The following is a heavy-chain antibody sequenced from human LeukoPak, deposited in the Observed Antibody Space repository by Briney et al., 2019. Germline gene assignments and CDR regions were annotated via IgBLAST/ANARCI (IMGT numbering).Heavy chain of an antibody. D-gene: IGHD3-16*01. Sequence: GGSLRLSCAASGFIFSSSAMSWVRQAPGEGLEWVSSISGSGSGGSPYYADSVKGRFTISRDNAKNSLYLQMNSLRAEDTAVYYCARAFGWGNFDYWGQGTLVTVSS. J-gene: IGHJ4*02. V-gene: IGHV3-23*01. CDR2: ISGSGSGGSP. CDR1: GFIFSSSA. CDR3: ARAFGWGNFDY.